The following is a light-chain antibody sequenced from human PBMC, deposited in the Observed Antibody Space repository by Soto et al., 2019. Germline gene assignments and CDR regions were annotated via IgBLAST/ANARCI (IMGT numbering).Light chain of an antibody. Sequence: EVVLTQSPATLSLSPGERATLSCRASQSLSTYLAWYQQKPGQAPRLLIYDSSNRSTGVTARFSGSGSGTDFTLTISSLEPEDFAVYYCQQLYNWPELTFGGGTRVEIK. CDR1: QSLSTY. CDR2: DSS. J-gene: IGKJ4*01. V-gene: IGKV3-11*01. CDR3: QQLYNWPELT.